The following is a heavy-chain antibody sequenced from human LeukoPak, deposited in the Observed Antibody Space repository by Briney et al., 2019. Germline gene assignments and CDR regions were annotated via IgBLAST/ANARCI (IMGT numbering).Heavy chain of an antibody. CDR2: IGGSGGSA. CDR3: AKDGDLEYIIVVPTAYPFDF. CDR1: GFTFSNYA. D-gene: IGHD2-2*01. J-gene: IGHJ4*02. V-gene: IGHV3-23*01. Sequence: GGSLRLSCAASGFTFSNYAMSWVRQAPGQGLEWVSGIGGSGGSAYYVDSVKSRFTISRHTSKNTLYLQLSSRRAEVTAVYNGAKDGDLEYIIVVPTAYPFDFWGQGTLVTVSS.